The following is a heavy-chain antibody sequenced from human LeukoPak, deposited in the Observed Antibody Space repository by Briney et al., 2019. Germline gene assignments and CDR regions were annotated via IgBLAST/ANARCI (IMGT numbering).Heavy chain of an antibody. CDR1: GGSISSYY. Sequence: SETLSLTCTVSGGSISSYYWSWIRQPPGKGLEWIGYIYYSGNTNCNPALKSRVTMSVDTSKNQFSLKLSSVAAADTAVYYCARDKGEYYDSSGYLDYWGQGTLVTVSS. CDR2: IYYSGNT. V-gene: IGHV4-59*01. J-gene: IGHJ4*02. D-gene: IGHD3-22*01. CDR3: ARDKGEYYDSSGYLDY.